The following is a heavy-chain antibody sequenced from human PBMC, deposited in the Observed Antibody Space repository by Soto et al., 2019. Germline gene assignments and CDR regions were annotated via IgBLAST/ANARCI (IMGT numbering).Heavy chain of an antibody. CDR1: GGSISSGDYY. Sequence: PSETLSRTCSVSGGSISSGDYYGSWIRHPPGKGLEWIGYMFYTGTTYYNPSLKSRITISMDTSKNQFSLRLTSVTAADTAEYHCATVVRFCSSPSCRGRNWFDPWGQGTRVTVSS. CDR2: MFYTGTT. CDR3: ATVVRFCSSPSCRGRNWFDP. V-gene: IGHV4-30-4*01. J-gene: IGHJ5*02. D-gene: IGHD2-2*01.